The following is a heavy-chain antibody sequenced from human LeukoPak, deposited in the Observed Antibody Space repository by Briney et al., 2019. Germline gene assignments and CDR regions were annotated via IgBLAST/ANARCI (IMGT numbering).Heavy chain of an antibody. D-gene: IGHD3-22*01. CDR3: ARVVYDSSGYPTVYFDY. CDR1: GGTFSSYA. V-gene: IGHV1-69*05. J-gene: IGHJ4*02. CDR2: IIPIFGTA. Sequence: SVKVSWKASGGTFSSYAISWVRQAPGQGLEWMGGIIPIFGTANYAQKFQGRVTITRDTSASTAYMELSSLRSEDTAVYYCARVVYDSSGYPTVYFDYWGQGALVTVSS.